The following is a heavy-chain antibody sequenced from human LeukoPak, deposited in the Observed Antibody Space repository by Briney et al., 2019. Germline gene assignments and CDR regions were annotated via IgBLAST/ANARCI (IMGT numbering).Heavy chain of an antibody. J-gene: IGHJ6*02. V-gene: IGHV3-21*01. CDR2: ISSSSSYI. CDR1: GGSFSSYC. D-gene: IGHD3-3*01. CDR3: PKYHFFAIFGAVIYTVPQLGIDF. Sequence: PGGSLRDSSVPSGGSFSSYCICSGRQAPGKGLEWVSSISSSSSYIYYADSVKGRFTISRDTAKNSLYLQMKSLRAADTAVYFCPKYHFFAIFGAVIYTVPQLGIDFWGQGTTVTVSS.